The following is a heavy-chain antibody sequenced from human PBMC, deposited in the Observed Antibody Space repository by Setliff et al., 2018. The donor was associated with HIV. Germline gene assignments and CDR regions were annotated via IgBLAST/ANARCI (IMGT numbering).Heavy chain of an antibody. CDR3: TRAPGGGKDYFAY. CDR1: GGSISSSSYY. J-gene: IGHJ4*02. V-gene: IGHV4-39*07. CDR2: IYHTGRT. D-gene: IGHD3-16*01. Sequence: PSETLSLTCTVSGGSISSSSYYWGWIRQPPGKGLEWIGEIYHTGRTNYDSSLKSRVTMSVDKTKNEFSLKMTSVTAADTAVYYCTRAPGGGKDYFAYWGRGILGTSPQ.